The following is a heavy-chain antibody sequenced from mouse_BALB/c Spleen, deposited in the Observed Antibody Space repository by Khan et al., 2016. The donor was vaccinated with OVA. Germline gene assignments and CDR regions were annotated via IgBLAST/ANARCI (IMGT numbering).Heavy chain of an antibody. J-gene: IGHJ1*01. CDR1: GYTFTEYT. CDR2: IIPNNGGT. D-gene: IGHD2-14*01. CDR3: ARGAYDRDDGYFDV. Sequence: EVQLQHSGPELVKPGASVKISCKTSGYTFTEYTMHWVKQSHGKSLEWIGGIIPNNGGTNYNQKFKGKATLTVDKSSSTAYMELRSLTSEDSAGDGCARGAYDRDDGYFDVWGAGTTVTVSS. V-gene: IGHV1-18*01.